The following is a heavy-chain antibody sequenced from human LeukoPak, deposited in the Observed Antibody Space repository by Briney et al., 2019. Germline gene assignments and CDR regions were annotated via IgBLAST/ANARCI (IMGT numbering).Heavy chain of an antibody. V-gene: IGHV3-23*01. D-gene: IGHD3-22*01. Sequence: GGSLRLSCAASGFTFSSYAMSWVRQAPGKGLEWVSAISGSGGSTYYADSVKGRFTISRDNSKNTPYLQMNSLRAEDTAVYYCAKDSGYYDSSGYFPAEYFQHWGQGTLVTVSS. J-gene: IGHJ1*01. CDR3: AKDSGYYDSSGYFPAEYFQH. CDR2: ISGSGGST. CDR1: GFTFSSYA.